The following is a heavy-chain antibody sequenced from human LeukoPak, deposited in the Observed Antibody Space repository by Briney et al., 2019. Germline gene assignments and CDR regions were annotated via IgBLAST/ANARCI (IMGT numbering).Heavy chain of an antibody. Sequence: PSETLSLTCTVSGGSISSGGYYWTWIRQHPGTGLEWIGYIYYSGTTYYNPSPKSRVTISVDMSNNQFSLKLTSVTAADTAMYYCARDVGYWTDYWGQGTLVTVSS. J-gene: IGHJ4*02. D-gene: IGHD3-22*01. CDR3: ARDVGYWTDY. CDR2: IYYSGTT. V-gene: IGHV4-31*03. CDR1: GGSISSGGYY.